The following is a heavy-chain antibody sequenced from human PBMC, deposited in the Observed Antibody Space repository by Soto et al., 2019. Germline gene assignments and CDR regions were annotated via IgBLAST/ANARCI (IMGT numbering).Heavy chain of an antibody. CDR3: ARRGRGYITMVRGVKISDNWFDP. CDR2: IYYSGST. D-gene: IGHD3-10*01. Sequence: SETLSLTCTVSGGSISSSSYYWGWIRQPPGKGLEWIGSIYYSGSTYYNPSLKSRVTISVDTSKNQFSLKLSSVTAADTAVYYCARRGRGYITMVRGVKISDNWFDPWGKGTLVTVSS. J-gene: IGHJ5*02. CDR1: GGSISSSSYY. V-gene: IGHV4-39*01.